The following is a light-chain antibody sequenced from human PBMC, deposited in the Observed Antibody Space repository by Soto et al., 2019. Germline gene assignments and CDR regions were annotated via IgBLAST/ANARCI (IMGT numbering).Light chain of an antibody. CDR1: QGINSY. V-gene: IGKV1-9*01. CDR2: AAS. CDR3: QHLNNYPIT. Sequence: DIQLTQSPSFLSASVGDRVTITCRASQGINSYLAWYQQKPGKAPKLLIYAASTLQSGVPSRFSGSGSGTEFTLTISSLLPEDFATYYCQHLNNYPITFGQGTRLEIK. J-gene: IGKJ5*01.